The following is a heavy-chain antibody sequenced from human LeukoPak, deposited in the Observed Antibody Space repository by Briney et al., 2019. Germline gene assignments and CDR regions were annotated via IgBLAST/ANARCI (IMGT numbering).Heavy chain of an antibody. J-gene: IGHJ1*01. CDR3: AKHYDSSGYHAEYFQH. D-gene: IGHD3-22*01. CDR1: GFTFSSYG. Sequence: GGSLRLSCAASGFTFSSYGMHWVRQAPGKGLEWVAFIRYDGSNKYYADSVKGRFTISRDNSKNTLYPQMNSLRAEDTAVYYCAKHYDSSGYHAEYFQHWGQGTLVTVSS. CDR2: IRYDGSNK. V-gene: IGHV3-30*02.